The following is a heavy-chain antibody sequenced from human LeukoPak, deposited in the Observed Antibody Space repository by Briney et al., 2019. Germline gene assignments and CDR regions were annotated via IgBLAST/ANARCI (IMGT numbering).Heavy chain of an antibody. CDR1: GFTFSSYG. Sequence: GRSLRLSCAASGFTFSSYGMHWVRQAPGKGREWVAVIWYDGSNKYYADSVKGRFTISRDNSKNTLYLQMNSLRAEDTAVYYCARDSSGFDPWGQGTLVTVSS. D-gene: IGHD2-15*01. J-gene: IGHJ5*02. V-gene: IGHV3-33*01. CDR2: IWYDGSNK. CDR3: ARDSSGFDP.